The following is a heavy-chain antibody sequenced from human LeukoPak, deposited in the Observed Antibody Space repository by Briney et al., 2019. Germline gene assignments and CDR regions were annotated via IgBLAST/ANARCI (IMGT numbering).Heavy chain of an antibody. Sequence: GGSLRLSCAASGFTFSSYAMSWVRQAPGKGLEWVSAISGSGGSTYYADSVKGRFTISRDNSKNTLYLQMNSLRAEDTAVYYCAKEAVYSSSWYEPAYFDYWGQGTLVTVSS. J-gene: IGHJ4*02. CDR2: ISGSGGST. V-gene: IGHV3-23*01. CDR1: GFTFSSYA. CDR3: AKEAVYSSSWYEPAYFDY. D-gene: IGHD6-13*01.